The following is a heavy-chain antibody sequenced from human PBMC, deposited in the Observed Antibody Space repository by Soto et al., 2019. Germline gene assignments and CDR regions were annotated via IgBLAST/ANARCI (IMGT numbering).Heavy chain of an antibody. Sequence: QVQLQESGPGLVKPSETLSLTCTVSGGSVSSGSYYWSWIRQPPGKGLEWIGYIYYSGSTNYNPSLKSRVTIAVDTSKNQFSLKLSSVTAADTAVYYCASQQLVLDDAFDIWGQGTMVTVSS. J-gene: IGHJ3*02. CDR1: GGSVSSGSYY. V-gene: IGHV4-61*01. D-gene: IGHD6-13*01. CDR3: ASQQLVLDDAFDI. CDR2: IYYSGST.